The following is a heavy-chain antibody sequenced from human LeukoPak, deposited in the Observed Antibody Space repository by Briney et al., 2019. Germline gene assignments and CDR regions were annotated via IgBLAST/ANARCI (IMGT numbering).Heavy chain of an antibody. CDR2: ISGSGGST. D-gene: IGHD6-13*01. CDR3: ARSGQQLPINFDY. V-gene: IGHV3-23*01. CDR1: GFTFSSYA. J-gene: IGHJ4*02. Sequence: GGSLRLSCAASGFTFSSYAMSRVRQAPGKGLEWVSAISGSGGSTYYADSVKGRFTISRDNSKNTLYLQMNSLRAEDTAVYYCARSGQQLPINFDYWGQGTLVTVSS.